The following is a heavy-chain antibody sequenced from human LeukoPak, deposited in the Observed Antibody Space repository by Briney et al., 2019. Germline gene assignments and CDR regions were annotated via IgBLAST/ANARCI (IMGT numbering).Heavy chain of an antibody. CDR1: GYTVTSYG. Sequence: ASVKVSYKASGYTVTSYGISWVRQAPGRRLEWRGWISAYNGNTNYAQKLQGRVTMTTDTSTSTAYMELRSLRSDDTAVYYCARAYSSGYYYWFDPWGQGTLVTVSS. CDR2: ISAYNGNT. J-gene: IGHJ5*02. V-gene: IGHV1-18*01. CDR3: ARAYSSGYYYWFDP. D-gene: IGHD3-22*01.